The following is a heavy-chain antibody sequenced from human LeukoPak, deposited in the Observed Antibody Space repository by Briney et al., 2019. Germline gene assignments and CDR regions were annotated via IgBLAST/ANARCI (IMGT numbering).Heavy chain of an antibody. CDR1: GFTFSSYS. Sequence: PGGSLRLSCAASGFTFSSYSMNWVRQAPGKGLEWVSSISSSSSYIYYADSVKGRFTISRDNAKNSLYLQMNSLRAEDTAVYYCARARQATVDFGYWGQGTLVTVSS. D-gene: IGHD4-23*01. J-gene: IGHJ4*02. CDR3: ARARQATVDFGY. CDR2: ISSSSSYI. V-gene: IGHV3-21*01.